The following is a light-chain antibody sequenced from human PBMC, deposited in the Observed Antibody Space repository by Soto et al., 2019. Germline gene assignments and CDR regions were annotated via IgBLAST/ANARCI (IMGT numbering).Light chain of an antibody. Sequence: EIVLTQSPGTLSLSPGERATLSCRASQSVSSSYLAWYQQRPGQAPRLLIYSASNRATGIPDRFSGSGSGTDFTLTIIRLEPEDFAVYYCQQYGSSPSWTFGQGTKVEIK. J-gene: IGKJ1*01. V-gene: IGKV3-20*01. CDR2: SAS. CDR3: QQYGSSPSWT. CDR1: QSVSSSY.